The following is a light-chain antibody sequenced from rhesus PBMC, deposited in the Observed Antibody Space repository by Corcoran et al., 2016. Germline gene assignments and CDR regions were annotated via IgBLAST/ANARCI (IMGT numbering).Light chain of an antibody. CDR2: EAF. Sequence: DIQMTQSPSSLSASVGDRVTITCRASQAITKDLAWYQQKPGETPKLLNYEAFNLQSWIPSRFSGSGSGTDFTLTISSLQPEDFATYCCQHYYSSPYSFGQGTKVEIK. V-gene: IGKV1-21*01. J-gene: IGKJ2*01. CDR3: QHYYSSPYS. CDR1: QAITKD.